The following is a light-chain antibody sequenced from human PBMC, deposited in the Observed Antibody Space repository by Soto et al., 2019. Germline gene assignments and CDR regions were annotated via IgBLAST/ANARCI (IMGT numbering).Light chain of an antibody. J-gene: IGKJ1*01. CDR2: AAS. V-gene: IGKV1-39*01. Sequence: DITMTQSPSSLSASVGDRVTITCRTSQSISSYLNWYQQKPGKVPKLLIYAASSLQSGVPSRFSGSGSGTDFTLTISSLQPDDFAAYYRPQSYNTPRTFGQGTKVDI. CDR1: QSISSY. CDR3: PQSYNTPRT.